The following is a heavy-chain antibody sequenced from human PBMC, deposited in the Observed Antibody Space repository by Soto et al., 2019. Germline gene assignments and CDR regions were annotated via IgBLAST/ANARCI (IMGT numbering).Heavy chain of an antibody. CDR3: ARGGARITIFGVVNDYYYYGMDV. CDR1: GGSFSGYY. D-gene: IGHD3-3*01. CDR2: INHSGST. J-gene: IGHJ6*02. Sequence: SETLSLTCAVYGGSFSGYYWSWIRQPPGKGLEWIGEINHSGSTNYNPSLKSRVTISVDTSKNQFSLKLSSVTAADTAVYYCARGGARITIFGVVNDYYYYGMDVWGQGTTVTVSS. V-gene: IGHV4-34*01.